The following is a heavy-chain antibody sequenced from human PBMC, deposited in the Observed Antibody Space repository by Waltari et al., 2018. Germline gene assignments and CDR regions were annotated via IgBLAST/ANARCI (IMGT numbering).Heavy chain of an antibody. Sequence: QVQLVQSGAEVKKPGSSVKVSCKASGGTFSSYAISWVRQAPGQGLEWMGGIIPIFGTANYAQKFQGRVTMTRDTSISTAYMELSRLRSDDTAVYYCARRSSSAWSEYFQHWGQGTLVTVSS. D-gene: IGHD6-6*01. CDR2: IIPIFGTA. J-gene: IGHJ1*01. CDR3: ARRSSSAWSEYFQH. CDR1: GGTFSSYA. V-gene: IGHV1-69*05.